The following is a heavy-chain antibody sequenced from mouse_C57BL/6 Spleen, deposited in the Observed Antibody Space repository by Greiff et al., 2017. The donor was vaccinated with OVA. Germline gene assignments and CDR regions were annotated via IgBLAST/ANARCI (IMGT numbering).Heavy chain of an antibody. D-gene: IGHD2-1*01. V-gene: IGHV1-82*01. J-gene: IGHJ1*03. CDR3: ARLDYGNLWYFDV. CDR2: IYPGDGDT. Sequence: QVQLQQSGPELVKPGASVKISCKASGYAFSSSWLNWLKQRPGKGLEWIGRIYPGDGDTNYNGKFKGKATLTADKSSSTAYMQLSSLTSEDSAVYFCARLDYGNLWYFDVWGTGTTVTVSS. CDR1: GYAFSSSW.